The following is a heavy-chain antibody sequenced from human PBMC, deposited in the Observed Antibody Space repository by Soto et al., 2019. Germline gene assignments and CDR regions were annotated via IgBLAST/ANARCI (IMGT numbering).Heavy chain of an antibody. CDR2: ISVSGTNT. CDR1: GSNFNAST. CDR3: ARGGDCKYGVCYANFGP. J-gene: IGHJ5*02. Sequence: PGGSPRLAWSTGGSNFNASTMRRVRQATGKGLEWVSSISVSGTNTYYADSVKGRLTISRDNSKNTVYLQMSSLRAEDTAVYYCARGGDCKYGVCYANFGPRGQRTLVTVSS. D-gene: IGHD2-8*01. V-gene: IGHV3-23*01.